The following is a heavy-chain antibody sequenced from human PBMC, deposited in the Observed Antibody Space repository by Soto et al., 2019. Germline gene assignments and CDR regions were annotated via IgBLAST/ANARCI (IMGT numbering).Heavy chain of an antibody. CDR1: GYTFTSYY. V-gene: IGHV1-46*01. J-gene: IGHJ3*02. D-gene: IGHD6-19*01. CDR3: AGLAVAGTSSDAFDI. CDR2: INPSGGST. Sequence: ASVKVSCKASGYTFTSYYMHWVRQAPGQGLEWMGIINPSGGSTSYAQKFQGRVTMTRDTSTSTVYMELSSLRSEDTAVYYCAGLAVAGTSSDAFDIWGQGTMVTVSS.